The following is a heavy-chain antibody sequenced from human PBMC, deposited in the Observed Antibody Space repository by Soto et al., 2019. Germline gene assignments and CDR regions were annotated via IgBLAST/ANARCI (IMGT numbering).Heavy chain of an antibody. Sequence: QVQLVQSGAEVKKPGASVKVSCKASGYTFTDYYMHWVRLAPGQGLEWMGWINPNSGGTNYAQKFQGWVTMTRDTSISTAYMELSRLTSGDTAVYYCARARRIMTTVTVGNWFDPWGQGTLVTVSS. CDR2: INPNSGGT. CDR3: ARARRIMTTVTVGNWFDP. CDR1: GYTFTDYY. D-gene: IGHD4-17*01. V-gene: IGHV1-2*04. J-gene: IGHJ5*02.